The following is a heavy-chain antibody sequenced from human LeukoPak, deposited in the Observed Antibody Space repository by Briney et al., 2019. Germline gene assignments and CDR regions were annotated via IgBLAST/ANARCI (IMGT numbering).Heavy chain of an antibody. CDR2: IKSDGSRT. CDR3: ARDRGYTQDY. CDR1: GSTFSSYV. Sequence: GGSLRLSCAASGSTFSSYVMHWVRQAPGKGLVWVSHIKSDGSRTSYADSVKGRFTISRDNAKNTLYLQMNSLRAEDTAVYYCARDRGYTQDYWGQGTLVTVSS. J-gene: IGHJ4*02. D-gene: IGHD5-12*01. V-gene: IGHV3-74*01.